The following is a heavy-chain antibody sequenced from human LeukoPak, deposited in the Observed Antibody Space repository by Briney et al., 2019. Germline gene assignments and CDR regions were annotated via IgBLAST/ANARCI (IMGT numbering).Heavy chain of an antibody. D-gene: IGHD4-17*01. J-gene: IGHJ5*02. CDR3: ARDYGELDGNNWFDP. V-gene: IGHV4-34*01. CDR2: INHSGST. Sequence: SETLSLTCAVYGGSFSGYYWSWIRQPPGKGLEWIGEINHSGSTNYNPSLKSRVTISVDTSKNQFSLKLSSVTAADTAVYYCARDYGELDGNNWFDPWGQGTLVTVSS. CDR1: GGSFSGYY.